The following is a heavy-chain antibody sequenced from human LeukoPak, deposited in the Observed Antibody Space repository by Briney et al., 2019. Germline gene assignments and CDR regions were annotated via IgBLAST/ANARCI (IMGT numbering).Heavy chain of an antibody. Sequence: PSETLSLTCTVSGGTISRNYWSWIRQPPGKGLEWVAYIDYSGSTNYNPSLKSRLAISMDASKNQFSLTLSSVTAADTAVYYCARDRRRELLHAFDIWGQGTMVTVSS. V-gene: IGHV4-59*01. J-gene: IGHJ3*02. D-gene: IGHD1-26*01. CDR3: ARDRRRELLHAFDI. CDR2: IDYSGST. CDR1: GGTISRNY.